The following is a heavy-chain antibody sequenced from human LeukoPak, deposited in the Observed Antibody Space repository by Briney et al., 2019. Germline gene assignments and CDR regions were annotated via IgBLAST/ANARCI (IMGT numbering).Heavy chain of an antibody. Sequence: GGSLRLSCAASGFTFSSYWMHWVRQAPGKGLVWVSRISDGGSTTTYADSVKGRFTITRDNAKNTLYLQMNGLRAEDTAAYYCSRSAYYDGSGNYYDYWGQGTLVTVSS. V-gene: IGHV3-74*01. D-gene: IGHD3-22*01. CDR3: SRSAYYDGSGNYYDY. J-gene: IGHJ4*02. CDR2: ISDGGSTT. CDR1: GFTFSSYW.